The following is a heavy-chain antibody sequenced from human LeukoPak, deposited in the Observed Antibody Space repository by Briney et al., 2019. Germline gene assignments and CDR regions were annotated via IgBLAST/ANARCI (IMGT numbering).Heavy chain of an antibody. CDR2: IKSKTDGGTT. CDR1: GFTFSNAW. V-gene: IGHV3-15*01. Sequence: GGSLRLSCAAPGFTFSNAWMSWVRQAPGKGLEWVGRIKSKTDGGTTDYAAPVKGRFTISRDDSKNTLYLQMNSLKTEDTAVYYCTTDLYYYYYGMDVWGQGTTVTVSS. CDR3: TTDLYYYYYGMDV. J-gene: IGHJ6*02.